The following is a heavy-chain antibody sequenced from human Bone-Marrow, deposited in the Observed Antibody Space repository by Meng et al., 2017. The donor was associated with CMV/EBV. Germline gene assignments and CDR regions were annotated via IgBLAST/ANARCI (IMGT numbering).Heavy chain of an antibody. V-gene: IGHV3-21*01. Sequence: GESLKISCAASGFTFSSYSMNWVRQAPGKGLEWVSSISSSSSYIYYADSVKGRFTISRANAKNSLYLQMNSLRAEDTAVYYCARDLVGYNTIDYWGQGTLVTGSS. CDR3: ARDLVGYNTIDY. D-gene: IGHD5-24*01. J-gene: IGHJ4*02. CDR1: GFTFSSYS. CDR2: ISSSSSYI.